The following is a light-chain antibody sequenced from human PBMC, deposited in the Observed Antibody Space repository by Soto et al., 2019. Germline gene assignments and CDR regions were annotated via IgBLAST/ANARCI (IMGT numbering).Light chain of an antibody. CDR3: CSYAGSYTLV. CDR2: DVS. CDR1: SSDVGGYNY. J-gene: IGLJ2*01. V-gene: IGLV2-11*01. Sequence: QSALTQPRSVSGSPGQSVTISCTGTSSDVGGYNYVSWYQQHPGKAPKLMIYDVSKRPSGVPDRFSGSKSGNTASLTISGLQAEDEADYYCCSYAGSYTLVFGGGTNLTVL.